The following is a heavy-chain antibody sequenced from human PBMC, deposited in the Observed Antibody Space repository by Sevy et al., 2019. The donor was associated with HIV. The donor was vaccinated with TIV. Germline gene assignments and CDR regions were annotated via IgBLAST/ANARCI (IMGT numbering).Heavy chain of an antibody. J-gene: IGHJ4*02. CDR3: ARVVYSGSYYGY. Sequence: ASVKVSCKASGYTFTGYHMHWVRQAPGQGLEWMGWINPDTGSPNYAQKFQGRVTMTRDTSIGTAYMELSSLRFEDTALYYCARVVYSGSYYGYWGQGTLVTVSS. V-gene: IGHV1-2*02. D-gene: IGHD1-26*01. CDR1: GYTFTGYH. CDR2: INPDTGSP.